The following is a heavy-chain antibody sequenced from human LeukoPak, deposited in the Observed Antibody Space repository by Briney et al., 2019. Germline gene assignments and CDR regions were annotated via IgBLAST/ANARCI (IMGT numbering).Heavy chain of an antibody. CDR1: GGSISNYY. CDR2: IHYSGST. V-gene: IGHV4-59*01. Sequence: SETLSLTCTVSGGSISNYYWNWIRQPPGKGLEWIGHIHYSGSTNYNSSLKSRVSISVHTSKNQFSLKLSSVTGADTAVYYCARWLDYYDSSGYSYWYFDLWGRGTLVTVSA. J-gene: IGHJ2*01. D-gene: IGHD3-22*01. CDR3: ARWLDYYDSSGYSYWYFDL.